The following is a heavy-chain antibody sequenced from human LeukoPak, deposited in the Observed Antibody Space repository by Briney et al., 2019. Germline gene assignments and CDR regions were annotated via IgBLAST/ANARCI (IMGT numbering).Heavy chain of an antibody. D-gene: IGHD6-13*01. V-gene: IGHV3-48*02. CDR1: GFTFSSCI. J-gene: IGHJ4*02. CDR3: ARDLQGSSWFFDY. Sequence: PGGSLRLSCAASGFTFSSCIMNWVRQAPGKGLEWVSYISSSSSTIYYADSVKGRFTISRDNAKNSLYLQMNSLRDEDTAVYYCARDLQGSSWFFDYWGQGTLVTVSS. CDR2: ISSSSSTI.